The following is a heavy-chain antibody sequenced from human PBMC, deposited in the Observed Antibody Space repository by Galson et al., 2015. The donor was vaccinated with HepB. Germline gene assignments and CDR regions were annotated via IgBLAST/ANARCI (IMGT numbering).Heavy chain of an antibody. CDR1: GFTFNNYA. CDR2: ISSSGDST. V-gene: IGHV3-23*01. J-gene: IGHJ6*02. CDR3: AKGVNYYYYYDMDV. D-gene: IGHD4-23*01. Sequence: SLRLSCAASGFTFNNYAVNWVRQAPGQGLEWVSVISSSGDSTYYADSVKGRFTISRDNSKSTLYLQMNSLRAEDTAVYSCAKGVNYYYYYDMDVWGQGTTVTVSS.